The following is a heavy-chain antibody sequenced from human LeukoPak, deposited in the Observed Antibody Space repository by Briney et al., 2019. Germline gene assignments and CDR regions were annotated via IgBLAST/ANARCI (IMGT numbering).Heavy chain of an antibody. V-gene: IGHV1-58*02. Sequence: ASVKVSCKASGVTFSSSAMQWVRQARGQRLEWIGWIVVGSGNTNYAQKFQERVTITRDMSTSTAYMELSSLRSEDTAVYYCAARHGSGSYYNIWGQGTLVTVSS. J-gene: IGHJ4*02. CDR3: AARHGSGSYYNI. CDR1: GVTFSSSA. D-gene: IGHD3-10*01. CDR2: IVVGSGNT.